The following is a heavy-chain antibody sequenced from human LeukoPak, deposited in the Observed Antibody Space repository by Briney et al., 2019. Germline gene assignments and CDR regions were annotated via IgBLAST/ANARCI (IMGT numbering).Heavy chain of an antibody. D-gene: IGHD2-2*01. J-gene: IGHJ4*02. V-gene: IGHV1-69*04. Sequence: SVKVSCKASGYTFTSYGISWVRQAPGQGLEWMGRIIPILGIANYAQKFQGRVTITADKSTSTAYMELSSLRSEDTAVYYCARSSDIVVVPAAMVAFDYWGQGTLVTVSS. CDR3: ARSSDIVVVPAAMVAFDY. CDR1: GYTFTSYG. CDR2: IIPILGIA.